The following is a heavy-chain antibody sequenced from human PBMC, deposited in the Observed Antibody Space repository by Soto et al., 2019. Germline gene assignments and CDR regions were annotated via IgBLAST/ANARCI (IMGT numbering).Heavy chain of an antibody. CDR2: INHSGST. V-gene: IGHV4-34*01. Sequence: QVQLQQWGAGLLKPSETLSLTCAVYGGSFSGYYWSWIRQPPGKGLEWIGEINHSGSTKYNPSLKSLVTIAVDTSKNLFSLKLSSVTAADTAVYYCARGGRRGMVRGGITYYFDYWGQGTLVTVSS. D-gene: IGHD3-10*01. J-gene: IGHJ4*02. CDR1: GGSFSGYY. CDR3: ARGGRRGMVRGGITYYFDY.